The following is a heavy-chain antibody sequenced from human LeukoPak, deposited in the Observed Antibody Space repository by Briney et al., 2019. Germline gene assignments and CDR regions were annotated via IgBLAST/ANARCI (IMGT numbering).Heavy chain of an antibody. V-gene: IGHV4-31*03. CDR3: AIVERDGYNNFDY. CDR2: IYYSGST. CDR1: GGSISSGGYY. J-gene: IGHJ4*02. Sequence: SETLSLTCTVSGGSISSGGYYWSWIRQHPGKGLEWIGYIYYSGSTYYNPSLKSRVTISVDTSKNQFSLKLSSVTAADTAVYYCAIVERDGYNNFDYWGQGTLVTVSS. D-gene: IGHD5-24*01.